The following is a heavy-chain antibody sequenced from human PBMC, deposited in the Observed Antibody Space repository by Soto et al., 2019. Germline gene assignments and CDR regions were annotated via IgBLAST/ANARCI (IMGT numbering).Heavy chain of an antibody. CDR2: IYHSGST. V-gene: IGHV4-38-2*01. CDR3: AITPLTSRGNYYYYYGMEV. CDR1: FYSISSGYY. D-gene: IGHD3-16*01. J-gene: IGHJ6*02. Sequence: SETLSLTCSFSFYSISSGYYCVCIGRPPGRGLEWIGSIYHSGSTYYNPSLKSRVTISVDTSKNQFSLKLSSVTAADTAVYYCAITPLTSRGNYYYYYGMEVWGQGTTVTVSS.